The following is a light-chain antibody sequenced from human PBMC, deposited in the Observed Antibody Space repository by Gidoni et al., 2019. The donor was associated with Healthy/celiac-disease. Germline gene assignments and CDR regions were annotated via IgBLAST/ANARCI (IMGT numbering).Light chain of an antibody. CDR3: QQHRT. CDR2: GAS. Sequence: EIVLTQSPGTLSLSPGERATLSCRASQSVSSSYLAWSQQKPGQAPRLLIYGASSRATGIPDRFSGSGSGTDFTLTISRLEPEDFAVYYCQQHRTFGQGTKVEIK. J-gene: IGKJ1*01. CDR1: QSVSSSY. V-gene: IGKV3-20*01.